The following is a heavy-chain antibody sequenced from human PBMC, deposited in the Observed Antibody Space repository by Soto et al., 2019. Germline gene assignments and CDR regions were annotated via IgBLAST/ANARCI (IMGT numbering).Heavy chain of an antibody. CDR2: INAGNGNT. D-gene: IGHD6-13*01. CDR3: ARQGSSWYDAFDI. V-gene: IGHV1-3*01. J-gene: IGHJ3*02. Sequence: ASVKVSCKASGYTFTSYAMHWVRQAPGQRLEWMGWINAGNGNTKYSQKFQGRVTITRDTSASTAYMELSSLRSEDTAVYYCARQGSSWYDAFDIWGQGTMVTVSS. CDR1: GYTFTSYA.